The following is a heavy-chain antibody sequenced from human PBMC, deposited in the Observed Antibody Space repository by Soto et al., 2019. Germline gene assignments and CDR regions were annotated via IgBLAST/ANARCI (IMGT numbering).Heavy chain of an antibody. D-gene: IGHD6-19*01. CDR1: GDSVSSNSAA. V-gene: IGHV6-1*01. J-gene: IGHJ4*02. CDR3: AGQHQWLDS. CDR2: TYYRSKWHN. Sequence: SQTLSLTCAISGDSVSSNSAAWNWIRRSPSRGLEWLGRTYYRSKWHNDFAVSMKSRITIKPDTSKNQFSLQLNSVTPEDTAVYYCAGQHQWLDSWGQGTLVTVSS.